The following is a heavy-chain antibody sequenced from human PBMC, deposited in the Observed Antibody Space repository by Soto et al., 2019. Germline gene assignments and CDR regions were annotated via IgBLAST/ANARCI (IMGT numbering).Heavy chain of an antibody. D-gene: IGHD1-26*01. CDR3: TTDLTVGVTA. V-gene: IGHV3-15*01. J-gene: IGHJ4*02. CDR2: VKRKSDGGTR. Sequence: LLVESGGGLVKPGGSLRLSCVGSGFSFNYVWISWVRQAPGKGLEWVGRVKRKSDGGTRENDEPVRGRFFISRDDSKNTANLEMNSLRAEDTALYYCTTDLTVGVTAWGQGTLVTVSS. CDR1: GFSFNYVW.